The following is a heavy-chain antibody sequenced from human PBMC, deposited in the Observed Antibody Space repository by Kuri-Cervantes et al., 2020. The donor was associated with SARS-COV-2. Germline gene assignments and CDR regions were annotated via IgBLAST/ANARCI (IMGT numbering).Heavy chain of an antibody. CDR1: GFLFSASA. V-gene: IGHV3-73*01. Sequence: GESLKISCEVSGFLFSASAIHWVRQASGKGLEWVGRVRGKANYYATAYAASVKGRFTISRDDSKNMAYLQMNSLKTEDTAVYYCARHSEYGDYVPPGGAFDIWGQGTMVTVSS. J-gene: IGHJ3*02. D-gene: IGHD4-17*01. CDR2: VRGKANYYAT. CDR3: ARHSEYGDYVPPGGAFDI.